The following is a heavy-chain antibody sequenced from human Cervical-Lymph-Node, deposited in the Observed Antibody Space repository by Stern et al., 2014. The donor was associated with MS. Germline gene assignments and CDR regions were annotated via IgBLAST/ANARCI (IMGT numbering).Heavy chain of an antibody. V-gene: IGHV4-59*01. Sequence: QVQLQESGPGLVKPSETLSLTCTVSSGSISSYYWSWVRQPPGKGLEWIGYIYYTGNTYYNPSLKSRVTISVDTSKNQFSLKLSSVTAADTAVYYCASGSSWYLGYLDYWGQGTLVTVSS. CDR1: SGSISSYY. J-gene: IGHJ4*02. D-gene: IGHD6-13*01. CDR2: IYYTGNT. CDR3: ASGSSWYLGYLDY.